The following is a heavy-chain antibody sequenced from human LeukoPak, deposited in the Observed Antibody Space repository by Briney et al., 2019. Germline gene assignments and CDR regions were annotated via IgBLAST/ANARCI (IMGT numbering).Heavy chain of an antibody. CDR2: IKSKTDGGTT. D-gene: IGHD3-22*01. CDR1: GFTFSRYW. Sequence: GGSLRLSCAASGFTFSRYWMSWVRQAPGKGLEWVGRIKSKTDGGTTDYAAPVKGRFTISRDDSKNTLYLQMNSLKTEDTAVYYYTTDLYYDSSGYYYGGFNAFDIWGQGTMVTVSS. J-gene: IGHJ3*02. CDR3: TTDLYYDSSGYYYGGFNAFDI. V-gene: IGHV3-15*01.